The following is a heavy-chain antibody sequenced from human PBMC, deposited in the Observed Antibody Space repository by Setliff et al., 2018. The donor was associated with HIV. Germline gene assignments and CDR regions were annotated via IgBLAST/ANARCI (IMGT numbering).Heavy chain of an antibody. CDR2: IKSKSDGGTT. J-gene: IGHJ2*01. V-gene: IGHV3-15*05. CDR3: VGHYYDPLTGYYVWFFDV. CDR1: GFIFTNAW. D-gene: IGHD3-9*01. Sequence: GESLRLSCETSGFIFTNAWMSWVRQSPRKGLEWLARIKSKSDGGTTSYAASVKDRFTISRDDSRNTLYLQMNSMKSDDTATYYCVGHYYDPLTGYYVWFFDVWGRGTLVTVSS.